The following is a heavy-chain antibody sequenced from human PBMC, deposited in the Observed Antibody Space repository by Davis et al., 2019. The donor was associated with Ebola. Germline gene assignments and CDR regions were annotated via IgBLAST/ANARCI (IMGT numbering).Heavy chain of an antibody. CDR3: ARHLSYGGNPGKYYFDF. Sequence: MPGGSLRLSCTVSSGSISSSSYYWGWIRQPPGKGLEWIGSIYYSGSTNYNPSLKSRVTISVATSKNQFSLKLTSMTAADTAVYFCARHLSYGGNPGKYYFDFWGQGTLVTVSS. D-gene: IGHD4-23*01. CDR2: IYYSGST. CDR1: SGSISSSSYY. V-gene: IGHV4-39*07. J-gene: IGHJ4*02.